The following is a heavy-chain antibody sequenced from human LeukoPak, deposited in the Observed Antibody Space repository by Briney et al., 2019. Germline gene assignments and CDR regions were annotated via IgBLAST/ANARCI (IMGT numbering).Heavy chain of an antibody. J-gene: IGHJ5*02. CDR3: ARQNSSGWYDSWFDP. V-gene: IGHV4-4*09. Sequence: SETLSLTCTVSGGSISSYYWSWIRQPPGKGLEWTGYIYTSGSTNYNPSLKSRVTISVDTSKNQFSLKLSSVTAADTAVYYCARQNSSGWYDSWFDPWGQRTLVTVSS. CDR2: IYTSGST. D-gene: IGHD6-19*01. CDR1: GGSISSYY.